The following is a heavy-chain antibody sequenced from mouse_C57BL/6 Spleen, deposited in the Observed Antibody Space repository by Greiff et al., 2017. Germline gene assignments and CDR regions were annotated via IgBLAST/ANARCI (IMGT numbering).Heavy chain of an antibody. J-gene: IGHJ3*01. CDR1: GYAFSSSW. CDR3: AKGTWFAY. CDR2: LYPGDGDT. Sequence: VQLQQSGPELVKPGASVTISCKASGYAFSSSWLHWVKQRPGKGLEWIGWLYPGDGDTTYKGKFKGKTTLTADNSSSTAYMQLSSLTAEDSAVYFCAKGTWFAYWGQGTLVTVSA. V-gene: IGHV1-82*01.